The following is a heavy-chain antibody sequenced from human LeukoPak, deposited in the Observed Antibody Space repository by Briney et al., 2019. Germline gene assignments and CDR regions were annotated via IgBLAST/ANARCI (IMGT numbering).Heavy chain of an antibody. V-gene: IGHV3-30*18. J-gene: IGHJ6*03. CDR2: ISYDGSNK. D-gene: IGHD6-13*01. CDR3: AKEVAAAGTSYYYYYMDV. Sequence: GGSLRLSCAASGFTFSSYGMHWVRQAPGKGLEWVAVISYDGSNKYYADSVKGRFTISRDNSKNTLYLQMNSLRAEDTAVYYCAKEVAAAGTSYYYYYMDVWGKGTTVTVSS. CDR1: GFTFSSYG.